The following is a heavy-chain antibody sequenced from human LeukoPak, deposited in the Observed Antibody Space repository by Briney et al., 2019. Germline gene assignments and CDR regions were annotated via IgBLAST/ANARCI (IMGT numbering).Heavy chain of an antibody. CDR2: IYYSGST. Sequence: SETLSLTCTVSGGSISSYYWSWIRQPPGKGLEWIGYIYYSGSTNYNPSLKSRVTILVDTSKNQFSLKLSSVTAADTAVYYCARGPWFGELSIDYWGQGTLVTVSS. CDR3: ARGPWFGELSIDY. D-gene: IGHD3-10*01. CDR1: GGSISSYY. J-gene: IGHJ4*02. V-gene: IGHV4-59*01.